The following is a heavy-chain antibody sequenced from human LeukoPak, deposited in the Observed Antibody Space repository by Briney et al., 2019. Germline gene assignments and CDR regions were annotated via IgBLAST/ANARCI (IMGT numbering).Heavy chain of an antibody. CDR1: GFTFSNAW. CDR2: IKSKTDGGTT. D-gene: IGHD3-22*01. V-gene: IGHV3-15*01. CDR3: TMDYYDSSGYYPPLDY. Sequence: GGSLRLSCAASGFTFSNAWMSWVRQAPGKGLEWVGRIKSKTDGGTTDYAAPVKGRLTISRDDSKNTLYLQMNSLKTEDTAVYYCTMDYYDSSGYYPPLDYWGQGTLVTVSS. J-gene: IGHJ4*02.